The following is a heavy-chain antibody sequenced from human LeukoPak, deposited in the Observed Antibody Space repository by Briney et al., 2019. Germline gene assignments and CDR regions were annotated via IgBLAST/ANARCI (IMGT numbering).Heavy chain of an antibody. CDR2: ISSSGSTI. Sequence: GGSLRLSCAASGFTFSDYYMSWIRQAPGKGLEWVSYISSSGSTIYYADSVKGRFTISRDNAKNSLYLQMNSLRAEDTAVYYCARDLRRYFDWLLAGRGWFDPWGQGTLVTVSS. J-gene: IGHJ5*02. V-gene: IGHV3-11*01. D-gene: IGHD3-9*01. CDR1: GFTFSDYY. CDR3: ARDLRRYFDWLLAGRGWFDP.